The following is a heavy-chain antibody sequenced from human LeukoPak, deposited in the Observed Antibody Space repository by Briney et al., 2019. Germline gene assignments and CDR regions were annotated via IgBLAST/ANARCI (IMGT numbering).Heavy chain of an antibody. CDR3: ARDGGGGLVVIEYYFDY. Sequence: PGGSLRLSCAASGFTFSSYWMSWVRQAPGKGLEWVANIKQDGSEKYYVDSVKGRFTISRDNAKNSLYLQMNSLRAEDTAVYYCARDGGGGLVVIEYYFDYWGQGTLVTVSS. D-gene: IGHD3-22*01. V-gene: IGHV3-7*01. CDR1: GFTFSSYW. CDR2: IKQDGSEK. J-gene: IGHJ4*02.